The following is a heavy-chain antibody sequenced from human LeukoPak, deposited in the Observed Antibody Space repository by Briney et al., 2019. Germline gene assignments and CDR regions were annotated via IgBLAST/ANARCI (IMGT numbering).Heavy chain of an antibody. J-gene: IGHJ4*02. V-gene: IGHV5-51*01. Sequence: ASVKVSCKGSGYSFTSYWIGWVRQMPGKGLEWMGIIYPGDSDTRYSPSFQGQVTISADKSISTAYLQWSSLKASDTAMYYCARRYCTNGVCYSYFDYWGQGTLVTVSS. CDR2: IYPGDSDT. D-gene: IGHD2-8*01. CDR3: ARRYCTNGVCYSYFDY. CDR1: GYSFTSYW.